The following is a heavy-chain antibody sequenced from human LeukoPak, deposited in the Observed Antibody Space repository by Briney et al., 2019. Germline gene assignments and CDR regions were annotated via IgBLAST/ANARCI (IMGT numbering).Heavy chain of an antibody. CDR3: AKDRGCSSTSCSGGYYYYMDV. V-gene: IGHV3-23*01. CDR2: ISGSGGST. Sequence: GGSLRLSCAASGFTFSSYAMSWVRQAPRKGLEWVSAISGSGGSTYYADSVKGRFTISRDNSKNTLYLQMNSLRAEDTAVYYCAKDRGCSSTSCSGGYYYYMDVWGKGTTVTVSS. D-gene: IGHD2-2*01. J-gene: IGHJ6*03. CDR1: GFTFSSYA.